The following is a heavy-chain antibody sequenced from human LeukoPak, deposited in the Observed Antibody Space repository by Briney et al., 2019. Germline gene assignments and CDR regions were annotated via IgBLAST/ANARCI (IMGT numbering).Heavy chain of an antibody. Sequence: SETLSLTCTVSGGSISSESYYWSWIRQPAGKGLEWIGRINTSGNINYNPSLKSRVTLSVDTSNNHFSLKLTSLTAADTAVYYCARGLSSSWYWFNTWGQGTLVTVSS. CDR3: ARGLSSSWYWFNT. CDR1: GGSISSESYY. J-gene: IGHJ5*02. D-gene: IGHD6-13*01. CDR2: INTSGNI. V-gene: IGHV4-61*02.